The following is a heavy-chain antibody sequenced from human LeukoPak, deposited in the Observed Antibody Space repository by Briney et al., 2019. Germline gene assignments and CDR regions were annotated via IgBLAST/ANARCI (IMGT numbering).Heavy chain of an antibody. V-gene: IGHV3-15*01. CDR1: EFTLSHAY. D-gene: IGHD2/OR15-2a*01. Sequence: GGSLRLSCASSEFTLSHAYMTWVRQAPGKGLEWVGRIKGKADGGAIDYAAPVKGRFTISRDDSENTLYLQMDSLKTEDTAVYYCTTGLMWAFVGNNYWGQGTLVTVSS. CDR2: IKGKADGGAI. CDR3: TTGLMWAFVGNNY. J-gene: IGHJ4*02.